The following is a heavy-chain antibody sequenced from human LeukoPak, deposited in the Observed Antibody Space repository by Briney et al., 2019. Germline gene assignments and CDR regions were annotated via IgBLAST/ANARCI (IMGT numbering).Heavy chain of an antibody. J-gene: IGHJ4*02. CDR2: ISSSSSYI. CDR1: GFTFSSYS. Sequence: GGSLRLSCAASGFTFSSYSMNWVRQAPGKGLEWVSSISSSSSYIYYADSVKGRFTISRDNAKNSLYLQMDSLRAEDTAVYYCARGYDILTGYYFDYWGQGTLVTVSS. D-gene: IGHD3-9*01. V-gene: IGHV3-21*01. CDR3: ARGYDILTGYYFDY.